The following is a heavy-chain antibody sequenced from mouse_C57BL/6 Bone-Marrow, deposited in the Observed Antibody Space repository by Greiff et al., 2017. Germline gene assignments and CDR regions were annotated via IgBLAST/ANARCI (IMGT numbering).Heavy chain of an antibody. CDR2: IDPEDGET. V-gene: IGHV14-2*01. J-gene: IGHJ2*01. Sequence: EVQLQQSGAELVKPGASVKLSCTASGFNIKDYYIHWVKQRTEQGLEWIGRIDPEDGETKYAPKFQDKATITADTSSNTAYLQLSSLTSEDTAVYYCTRSLMYYGTNSWGQGTTLTVSS. D-gene: IGHD1-1*01. CDR1: GFNIKDYY. CDR3: TRSLMYYGTNS.